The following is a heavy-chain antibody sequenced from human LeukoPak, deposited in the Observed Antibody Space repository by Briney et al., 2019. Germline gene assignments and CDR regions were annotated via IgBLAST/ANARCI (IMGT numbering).Heavy chain of an antibody. CDR3: AKARYSSSWYLFDY. CDR2: ISGSGGST. V-gene: IGHV3-23*01. D-gene: IGHD6-13*01. Sequence: PGGSLRPSCAASGFTFSSYSMNWVRQAPGKGLEWVSAISGSGGSTYYADSVKGRFTISRDNSKNTLYLQMNSLRAEDTAVYYCAKARYSSSWYLFDYWGQGTLVTVSS. CDR1: GFTFSSYS. J-gene: IGHJ4*02.